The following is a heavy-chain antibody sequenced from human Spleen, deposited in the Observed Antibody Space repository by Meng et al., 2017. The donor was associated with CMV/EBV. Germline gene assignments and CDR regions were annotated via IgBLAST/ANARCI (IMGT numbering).Heavy chain of an antibody. V-gene: IGHV3-48*04. CDR2: ISSSSSTI. J-gene: IGHJ6*02. Sequence: GESLKISCAASGFTFSSYSMNWVRQAPGKGLEWVSYISSSSSTIYYADSVKGRFTISRDNAKNSLYLQMNSLRAEDTAVYYCARDGVEKDDFYGMDVWGQGTTVTVSS. CDR3: ARDGVEKDDFYGMDV. D-gene: IGHD3-3*01. CDR1: GFTFSSYS.